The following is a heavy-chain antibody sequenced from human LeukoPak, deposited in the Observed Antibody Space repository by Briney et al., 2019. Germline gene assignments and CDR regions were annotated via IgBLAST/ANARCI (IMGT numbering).Heavy chain of an antibody. Sequence: ASVKVSCKASGYTFTSYGISWVRQAPGQGLEWMGWISAYNGNTNYAQKLQGRVTMTTDTSTSTAYMELRSLRSDDTAVYYCARDNLIQRVAGYCGGDCYSRYWGQGTLVTVSS. D-gene: IGHD2-21*02. CDR2: ISAYNGNT. CDR3: ARDNLIQRVAGYCGGDCYSRY. J-gene: IGHJ4*02. CDR1: GYTFTSYG. V-gene: IGHV1-18*01.